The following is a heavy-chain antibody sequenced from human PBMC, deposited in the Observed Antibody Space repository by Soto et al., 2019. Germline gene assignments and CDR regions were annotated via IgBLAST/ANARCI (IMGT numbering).Heavy chain of an antibody. V-gene: IGHV1-3*04. CDR2: INTDNGNT. Sequence: QVQLVQSGAEVKKPGASVRVSCKASGYTFASFVIHWVRQAPGQRLEWMGWINTDNGNTKYSQKFQGRVTITRDTSASTAYMELSSLISEDTAVYYCAREMPGYGTGPFDYWGQGTLVTVSS. D-gene: IGHD6-13*01. J-gene: IGHJ4*02. CDR3: AREMPGYGTGPFDY. CDR1: GYTFASFV.